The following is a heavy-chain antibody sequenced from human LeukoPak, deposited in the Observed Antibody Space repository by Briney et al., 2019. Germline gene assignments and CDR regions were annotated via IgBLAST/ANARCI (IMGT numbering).Heavy chain of an antibody. Sequence: GASVKVSCKASGGTFSSYAISWMRQAPGQGLEWMGGIIPIFGTANYAQKFQGRVTITADKSTSTAYMELSSLRSEDTAVYYCARDRADIVATRRGIAVAGSSYFDYWGQGTLVTVSS. D-gene: IGHD6-19*01. CDR3: ARDRADIVATRRGIAVAGSSYFDY. V-gene: IGHV1-69*06. CDR2: IIPIFGTA. CDR1: GGTFSSYA. J-gene: IGHJ4*02.